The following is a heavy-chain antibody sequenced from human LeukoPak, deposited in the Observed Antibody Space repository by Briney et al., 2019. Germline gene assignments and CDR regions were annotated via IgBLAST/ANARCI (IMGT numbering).Heavy chain of an antibody. Sequence: SETLSLTCTVSGGSIRSSYYCWGWIRQPPGKGLEWIGSIYYSGSTYYNPSLKSRVTISVDTSKNQFSLKLSSVTAADTAVYYCARQGSSWYEKDYWGQGTLVTVSS. CDR2: IYYSGST. D-gene: IGHD6-13*01. V-gene: IGHV4-39*01. J-gene: IGHJ4*02. CDR1: GGSIRSSYYC. CDR3: ARQGSSWYEKDY.